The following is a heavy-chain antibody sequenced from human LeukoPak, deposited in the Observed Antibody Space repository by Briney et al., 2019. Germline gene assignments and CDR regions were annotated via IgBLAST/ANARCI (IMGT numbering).Heavy chain of an antibody. D-gene: IGHD6-13*01. Sequence: GGSLRLSCAASGFTFSSYAMTWVRQAPRKGLEWVSGISDSSGSTYYADSVKGRFAVSRDNSKNTLYLQMNSLRPGDTATYYCARGGYPNSKFDYWGQGTLVTVSS. CDR3: ARGGYPNSKFDY. J-gene: IGHJ4*02. CDR1: GFTFSSYA. CDR2: ISDSSGST. V-gene: IGHV3-23*01.